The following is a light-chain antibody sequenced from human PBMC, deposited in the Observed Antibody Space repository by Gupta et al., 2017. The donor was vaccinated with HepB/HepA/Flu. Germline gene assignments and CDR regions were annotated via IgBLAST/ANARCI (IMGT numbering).Light chain of an antibody. CDR2: EVD. CDR3: CAYVGRSSWV. Sequence: QSALTQPASVSGSPGQSITISCTGTSSEPRNYYLVSWYQQFPDKAPKLIMYEVDKRPSGVSNRFSGSKSGNTASLTISGLQAEDEAQYYCCAYVGRSSWVFGEGPRLTVL. V-gene: IGLV2-23*02. J-gene: IGLJ3*02. CDR1: SSEPRNYYL.